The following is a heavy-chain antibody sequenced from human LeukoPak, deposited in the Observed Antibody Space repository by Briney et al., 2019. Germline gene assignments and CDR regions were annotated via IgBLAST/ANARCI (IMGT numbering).Heavy chain of an antibody. CDR3: ARDYPVGGATLFDY. V-gene: IGHV4-59*12. D-gene: IGHD1-26*01. Sequence: SETLSLTCTVSGGSISSYYWSWIRQPPRKGLEWIGYIYYSGSTNYTPSLKSRVTISVDTTKNQFSLKLSSVTAADTAVYYCARDYPVGGATLFDYWGQGTLVTVSS. J-gene: IGHJ4*02. CDR2: IYYSGST. CDR1: GGSISSYY.